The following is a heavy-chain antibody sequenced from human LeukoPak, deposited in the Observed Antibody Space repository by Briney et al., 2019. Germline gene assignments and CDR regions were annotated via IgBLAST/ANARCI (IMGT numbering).Heavy chain of an antibody. J-gene: IGHJ5*02. CDR2: IYYSGST. Sequence: PSETLSLTCTVSGGSISSYYWSWIRQPPGKGLEWIGYIYYSGSTNYNPSLKSRVTISVDTSKSQFSLKLSSVTAADTAVYYCARGPWEQREWFDPWGQGTLVTVSS. D-gene: IGHD1-26*01. CDR3: ARGPWEQREWFDP. CDR1: GGSISSYY. V-gene: IGHV4-59*01.